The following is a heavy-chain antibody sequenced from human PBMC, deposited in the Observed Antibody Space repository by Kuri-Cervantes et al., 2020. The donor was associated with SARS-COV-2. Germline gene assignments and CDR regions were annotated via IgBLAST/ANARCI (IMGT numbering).Heavy chain of an antibody. V-gene: IGHV3-23*01. J-gene: IGHJ6*02. CDR1: GFTFSSYS. Sequence: GGSLRLSCAASGFTFSSYSMNWVRQAPGKGLEWVSVISGSGETIHYADSVQGRFTISRDNSKKMLYLQMKSLGAEDTATYYCALEIMSFFGMDVWGQGTTVTVSS. CDR2: ISGSGETI. D-gene: IGHD2-8*01. CDR3: ALEIMSFFGMDV.